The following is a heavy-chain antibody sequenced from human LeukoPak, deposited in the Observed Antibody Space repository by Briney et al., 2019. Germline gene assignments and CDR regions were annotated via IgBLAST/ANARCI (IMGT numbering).Heavy chain of an antibody. V-gene: IGHV4-38-2*01. CDR1: GYSISSGYY. CDR3: ARLGSSGWYSIPPYSYYYMDV. CDR2: IYHSGST. J-gene: IGHJ6*03. D-gene: IGHD6-19*01. Sequence: PSETLSLTCAVSGYSISSGYYWGWIRQPPGKGLEWIGSIYHSGSTYYNPSLKSRVTISVDTSKNQFSLKLSSVTAAETAVYYCARLGSSGWYSIPPYSYYYMDVWGKGTTVTVSS.